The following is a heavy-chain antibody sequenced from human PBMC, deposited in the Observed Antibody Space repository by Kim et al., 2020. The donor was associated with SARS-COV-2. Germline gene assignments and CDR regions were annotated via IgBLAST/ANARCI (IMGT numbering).Heavy chain of an antibody. Sequence: ASVKVSCKASGYTFTSYDINWVRQATGQGLEWMGWMNPNSGNTGYAQKFQGRVTMTRNTSISTAYMELSSLRSEDTAVYYCARGVRITMIVVVITTDYYYYMDFLGRGIAVTVSS. CDR1: GYTFTSYD. CDR2: MNPNSGNT. CDR3: ARGVRITMIVVVITTDYYYYMDF. V-gene: IGHV1-8*01. J-gene: IGHJ6*03. D-gene: IGHD3-22*01.